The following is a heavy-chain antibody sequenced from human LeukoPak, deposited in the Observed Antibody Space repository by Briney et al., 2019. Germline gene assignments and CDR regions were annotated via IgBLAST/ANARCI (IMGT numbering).Heavy chain of an antibody. J-gene: IGHJ4*02. D-gene: IGHD7-27*01. CDR3: ARGPPNWGYDY. V-gene: IGHV1-8*01. CDR1: GYTFTRYD. Sequence: ASVKVSFTASGYTFTRYDINWVRQATGQGPEWMGWMSPNNGNTGYAQKFQGRVTMTRSTSMSTAYMELSSLRSEDTAVYYCARGPPNWGYDYWGQGTLVTVSS. CDR2: MSPNNGNT.